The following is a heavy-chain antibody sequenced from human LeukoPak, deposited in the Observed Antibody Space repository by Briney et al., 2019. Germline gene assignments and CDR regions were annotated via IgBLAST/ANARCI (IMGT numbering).Heavy chain of an antibody. J-gene: IGHJ5*02. Sequence: GGSLRLSCAASGFTFSSYAMSWVRQAPGKGLEWVSALSGSAGSTYYADSVKGRFTISRDNSKNTLSLQMNSLRAEDTAVYYCARASRPSNSWFDPWGQGTVVTVSS. CDR2: LSGSAGST. V-gene: IGHV3-23*01. CDR3: ARASRPSNSWFDP. CDR1: GFTFSSYA. D-gene: IGHD6-6*01.